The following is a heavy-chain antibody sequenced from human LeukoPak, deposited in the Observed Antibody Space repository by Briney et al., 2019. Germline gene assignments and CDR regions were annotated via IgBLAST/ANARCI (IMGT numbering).Heavy chain of an antibody. CDR3: ARRRGVGATFAFDI. Sequence: SETLSLTCAVYGGSFSRYYWSWIRQPPGKGLEWIGEINHSGSTYYNPSLKSRVTISVDTSKNQFSLKLSSVTAADTAVYYCARRRGVGATFAFDIWGQGTMVTVSS. CDR2: INHSGST. CDR1: GGSFSRYY. J-gene: IGHJ3*02. D-gene: IGHD1-26*01. V-gene: IGHV4-34*01.